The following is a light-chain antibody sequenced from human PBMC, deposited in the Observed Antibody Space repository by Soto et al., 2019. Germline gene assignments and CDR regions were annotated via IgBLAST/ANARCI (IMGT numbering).Light chain of an antibody. Sequence: EIVLTQSPGTLSLSPGERATLSCRASQSVSSSHLAWYQQKPGQAPRLLISGASSRATGIPDRFTGSGSGTDFTLTISRLEPVDFAVYYCQRYGSSPRTFGEGTKVEIK. J-gene: IGKJ1*01. CDR3: QRYGSSPRT. CDR2: GAS. V-gene: IGKV3-20*01. CDR1: QSVSSSH.